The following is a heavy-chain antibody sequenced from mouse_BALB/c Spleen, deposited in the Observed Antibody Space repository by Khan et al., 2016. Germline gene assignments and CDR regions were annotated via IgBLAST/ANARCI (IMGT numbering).Heavy chain of an antibody. J-gene: IGHJ4*01. D-gene: IGHD1-2*01. V-gene: IGHV9-4*02. CDR2: INTHSGVP. CDR3: ARGYSSYAMDY. CDR1: GYTFTTAG. Sequence: QIQLVQSGPEVKKPGETVRISCKASGYTFTTAGMQWVQKMPGKGLKWIGWINTHSGVPKYAEDFKGRFAFSLETSASTSYLQISNLKIEDTASYFCARGYSSYAMDYWGQGTSVTVSS.